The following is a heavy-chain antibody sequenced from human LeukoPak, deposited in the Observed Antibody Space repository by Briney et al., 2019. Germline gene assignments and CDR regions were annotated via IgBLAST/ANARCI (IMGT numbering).Heavy chain of an antibody. J-gene: IGHJ4*02. CDR1: GFTFSNYT. CDR3: ARGKGGSSPFDH. CDR2: IYSGGST. V-gene: IGHV3-66*01. D-gene: IGHD1-26*01. Sequence: PGGSLRLSCAASGFTFSNYTMKWVRQAPGKGLEWVSLIYSGGSTYYADSVKGRFTISRDNSKNTLYLQMNSLRAEDTAVYYCARGKGGSSPFDHWGQGTLVTVSS.